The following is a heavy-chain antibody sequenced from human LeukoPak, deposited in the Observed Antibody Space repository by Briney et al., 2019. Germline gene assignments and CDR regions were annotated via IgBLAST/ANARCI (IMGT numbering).Heavy chain of an antibody. Sequence: SVKVSCKASGGTFSSYAISWVRQAPGQGLEWMGGIIPIFGTANYAQKFQGRVAITADESTSTAYMELSSLRSEDTAVYYCARARRVYCSSTSCYGSAFDIWGQGTMVTVSS. J-gene: IGHJ3*02. V-gene: IGHV1-69*13. CDR1: GGTFSSYA. CDR2: IIPIFGTA. D-gene: IGHD2-2*01. CDR3: ARARRVYCSSTSCYGSAFDI.